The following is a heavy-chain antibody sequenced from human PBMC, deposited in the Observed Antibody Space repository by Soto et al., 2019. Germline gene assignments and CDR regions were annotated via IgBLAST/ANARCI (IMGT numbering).Heavy chain of an antibody. CDR1: GFTVSINY. Sequence: GGSLRLSCAASGFTVSINYMSWVRQAPGKGLEWVSIIYSDGSTYYADSVKGRFTISRDNSKNTLYLQMNSLRAEDTAVYYCATVGTDHSYYFDYWGQGTLVTVSS. D-gene: IGHD2-8*02. J-gene: IGHJ4*02. CDR2: IYSDGST. V-gene: IGHV3-53*01. CDR3: ATVGTDHSYYFDY.